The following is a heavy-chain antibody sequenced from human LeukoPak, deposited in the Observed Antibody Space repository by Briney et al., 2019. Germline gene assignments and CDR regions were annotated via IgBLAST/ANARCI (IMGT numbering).Heavy chain of an antibody. V-gene: IGHV3-7*01. J-gene: IGHJ4*02. CDR1: GFTFSSYW. Sequence: EGSLRLSCAASGFTFSSYWMSWVRQAPGKGLEWVANIKQDGSERYYVDSVKGRFTISRDNAKNSLYLQMNSLRAEDTAVYYCARGSSGPLGDYWGQGTLVTVSS. CDR2: IKQDGSER. CDR3: ARGSSGPLGDY. D-gene: IGHD6-19*01.